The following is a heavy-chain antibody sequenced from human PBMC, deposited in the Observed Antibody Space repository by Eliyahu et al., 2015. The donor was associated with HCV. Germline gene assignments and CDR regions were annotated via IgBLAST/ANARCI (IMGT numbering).Heavy chain of an antibody. CDR3: ARDEGITMVRGVIPWGN. J-gene: IGHJ4*02. CDR1: GFTFXSYW. CDR2: INSDGSST. V-gene: IGHV3-74*01. Sequence: EVQLVESGGGLVQPGGSLRLSCAASGFTFXSYWMHWVRQAPGKGLVWVSRINSDGSSTSYADSVKGRFTISRDNAKNTLYLQMNSLRAEDTAVYYCARDEGITMVRGVIPWGNWGQGTLVTVSS. D-gene: IGHD3-10*01.